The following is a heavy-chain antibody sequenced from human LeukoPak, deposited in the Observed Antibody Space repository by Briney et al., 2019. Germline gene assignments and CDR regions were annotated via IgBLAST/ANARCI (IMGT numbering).Heavy chain of an antibody. Sequence: PGGSLRLSCAASGFTFSSYWMHWVRQAPGKGLAWVSDINTDGSSTSYADSVKGRFTISRDNAKNTLYLQMNSLRAEDAAVYYCAMLEEYTSPCPVFWGQGTLVTVSS. CDR2: INTDGSST. D-gene: IGHD6-6*01. CDR1: GFTFSSYW. J-gene: IGHJ4*02. V-gene: IGHV3-74*01. CDR3: AMLEEYTSPCPVF.